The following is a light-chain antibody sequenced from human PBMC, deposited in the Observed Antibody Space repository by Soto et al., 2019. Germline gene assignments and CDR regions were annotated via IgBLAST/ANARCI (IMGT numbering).Light chain of an antibody. J-gene: IGKJ1*01. Sequence: EIEMTQSPATLSLAQGERVTLXXRASESVSTNLAWYQQKAGQAPGXLIYAASTRATGIPARFSGSGSGTEFTLTISSLQSEDFAVYYCQQYSIWRTFGQGTKVDIK. V-gene: IGKV3-15*01. CDR1: ESVSTN. CDR2: AAS. CDR3: QQYSIWRT.